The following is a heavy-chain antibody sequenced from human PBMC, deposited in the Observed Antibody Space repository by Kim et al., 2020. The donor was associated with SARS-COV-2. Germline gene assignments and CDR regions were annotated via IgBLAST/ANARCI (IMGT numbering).Heavy chain of an antibody. D-gene: IGHD1-26*01. Sequence: YALPVHGPFPISRDNSKITLYLQMNTLPSDDTAVYYCAQGCRVVATYFDSWGQGTLVTVSS. J-gene: IGHJ4*02. V-gene: IGHV3-23*01. CDR3: AQGCRVVATYFDS.